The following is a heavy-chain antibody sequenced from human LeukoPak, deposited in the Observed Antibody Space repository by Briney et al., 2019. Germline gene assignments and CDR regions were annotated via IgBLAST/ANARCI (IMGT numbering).Heavy chain of an antibody. Sequence: SDTLSLTCAVYGGSFSGYYWSWIRQPPGKGLEWIGEINHSGSTNYNPSLKSRVTISVDTSKNQFSLKLSSVTAADTAVYYCAGGVATIFGVVTYYMDVWGKGTTVTVSS. CDR2: INHSGST. CDR1: GGSFSGYY. CDR3: AGGVATIFGVVTYYMDV. V-gene: IGHV4-34*01. D-gene: IGHD3-3*01. J-gene: IGHJ6*03.